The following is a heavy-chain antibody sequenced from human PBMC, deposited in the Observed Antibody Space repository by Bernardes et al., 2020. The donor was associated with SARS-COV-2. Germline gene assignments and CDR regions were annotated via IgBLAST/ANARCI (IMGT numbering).Heavy chain of an antibody. V-gene: IGHV1-2*02. CDR3: ARDRQVVTAAYDACDM. J-gene: IGHJ3*02. Sequence: PGQWLELMGCITPTSVGTTYAQKFQGRVTMTRDTSISTAYMELSRLRSDETAVYYCARDRQVVTAAYDACDMWGQGTMVTVA. CDR2: ITPTSVGT. D-gene: IGHD2-21*02.